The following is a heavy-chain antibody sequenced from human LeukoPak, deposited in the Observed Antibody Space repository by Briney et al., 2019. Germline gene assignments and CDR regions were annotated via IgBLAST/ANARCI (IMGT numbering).Heavy chain of an antibody. J-gene: IGHJ6*02. CDR1: GFTFSSYG. D-gene: IGHD4-17*01. Sequence: PGRSLRLSCAASGFTFSSYGMHWVRQAPGKGLEWVAVIWYDGSNKCYADSVKGRFTISRDNSKNTLYLQMNSLRAEDTAVYYCAGDYGEYYYGMDVWGHGTTVTVSS. V-gene: IGHV3-33*01. CDR2: IWYDGSNK. CDR3: AGDYGEYYYGMDV.